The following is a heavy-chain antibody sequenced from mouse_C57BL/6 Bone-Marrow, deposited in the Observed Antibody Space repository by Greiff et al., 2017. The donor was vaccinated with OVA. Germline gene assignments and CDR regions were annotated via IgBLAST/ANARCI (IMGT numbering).Heavy chain of an antibody. D-gene: IGHD2-4*01. CDR1: GYTFTSYW. Sequence: VQLQQPGAELVKPGASVTLSCKASGYTFTSYWMHWVKQRPGRGLEWIGRIDPNSGGTKYNEKFKSKATLTVDKPSSTAYMQLSSLTSEGSAVYYCARGDDYDGFAYWGQGTLVTVSA. J-gene: IGHJ3*01. V-gene: IGHV1-72*01. CDR2: IDPNSGGT. CDR3: ARGDDYDGFAY.